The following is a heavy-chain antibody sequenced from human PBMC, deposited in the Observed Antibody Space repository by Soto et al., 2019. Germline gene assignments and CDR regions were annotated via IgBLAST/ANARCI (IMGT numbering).Heavy chain of an antibody. CDR3: SRGAAAGISY. V-gene: IGHV1-3*01. CDR2: INAGNGNT. CDR1: GYTFTSYA. D-gene: IGHD6-13*01. Sequence: QVPLVQSGAEVKKPGASVKVSCKASGYTFTSYAMHWVRQAPGQRLEWMGWINAGNGNTKYSQKFQGRVTITRDTSASTAYMELSSLRSEDTAVYYCSRGAAAGISYWGQGTLVTVSS. J-gene: IGHJ4*02.